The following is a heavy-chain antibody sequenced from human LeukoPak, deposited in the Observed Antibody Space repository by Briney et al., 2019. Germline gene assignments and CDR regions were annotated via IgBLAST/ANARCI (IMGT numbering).Heavy chain of an antibody. Sequence: PGGSLRLSCAASGFTFRSYAMSWVRQAPGKGLEWVANIKQDGSEKYYVDSVKGRFTISRDNAKNSLYLQMNSLRAEDTAVYYCASDRDYYDSSGYLFDYWGQGTLVTVSS. CDR1: GFTFRSYA. CDR3: ASDRDYYDSSGYLFDY. J-gene: IGHJ4*02. V-gene: IGHV3-7*01. D-gene: IGHD3-22*01. CDR2: IKQDGSEK.